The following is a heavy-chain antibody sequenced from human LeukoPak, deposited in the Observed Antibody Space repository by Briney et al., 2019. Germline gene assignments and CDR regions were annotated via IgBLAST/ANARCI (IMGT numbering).Heavy chain of an antibody. J-gene: IGHJ5*02. CDR2: IYYSGST. V-gene: IGHV4-59*01. D-gene: IGHD3-3*01. CDR3: ARAGGALRFLEWLGWFDP. CDR1: GGSISSYY. Sequence: SETLSLTCTVSGGSISSYYWSWIRQPPGKGLEWIGYIYYSGSTNYNPSLKSRVTISVDTSKNQFSLKLSSVTAADTAVYYCARAGGALRFLEWLGWFDPWGQGTLVTVSS.